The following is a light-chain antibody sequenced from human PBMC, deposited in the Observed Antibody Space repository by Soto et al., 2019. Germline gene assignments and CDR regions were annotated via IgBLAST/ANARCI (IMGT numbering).Light chain of an antibody. CDR2: AAS. CDR3: QNYNSAPWT. CDR1: QDIADY. Sequence: IQMTQSPSSLSASVGDRVTITCRASQDIADYLAWYQQKPGQVPNLLIYAASTLQSGVPSRFSGSGSGKDFTRTIAGLQPEDVATYYCQNYNSAPWTVGQGTNVEI. V-gene: IGKV1-27*01. J-gene: IGKJ1*01.